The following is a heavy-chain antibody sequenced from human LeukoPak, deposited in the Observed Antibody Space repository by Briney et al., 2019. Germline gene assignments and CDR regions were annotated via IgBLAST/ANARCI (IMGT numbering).Heavy chain of an antibody. CDR3: AKDRTAGYDGLVDY. CDR1: GFTFRSYG. CDR2: ISYDGSNK. J-gene: IGHJ4*02. Sequence: GRSLRLSCAASGFTFRSYGMHWVRQAPGKGLEWVAVISYDGSNKYYTDSVKGRFTISRDNSKNTLYLQMNSLRAEDTAVYYCAKDRTAGYDGLVDYWGQGTLVTVSS. D-gene: IGHD5-12*01. V-gene: IGHV3-30*18.